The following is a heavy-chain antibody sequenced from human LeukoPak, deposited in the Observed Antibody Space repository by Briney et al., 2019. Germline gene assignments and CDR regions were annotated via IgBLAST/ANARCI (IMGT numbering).Heavy chain of an antibody. Sequence: GGTLRLSCAASGFTFSSYGMSWVRQAPGKGLEWVSAISGSGGSTYYADSVKGRFTISRDNSKNTLYLQMNSLRAEDTAVYYCAKYGSGSYYKRPAPVDWFDPWGQGTLVTVSS. CDR3: AKYGSGSYYKRPAPVDWFDP. J-gene: IGHJ5*02. D-gene: IGHD3-10*01. CDR1: GFTFSSYG. CDR2: ISGSGGST. V-gene: IGHV3-23*01.